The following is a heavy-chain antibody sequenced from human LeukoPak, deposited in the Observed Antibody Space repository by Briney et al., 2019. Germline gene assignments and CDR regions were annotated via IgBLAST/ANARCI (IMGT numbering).Heavy chain of an antibody. J-gene: IGHJ5*02. Sequence: GGSLRLSCAASGFTLRRYDIHWARKAPGNGLERVAAVSSDGGVKQYGDSVKARYIIYRDHPEHPLYLQKHSLGAEHTAVYFCTRSFLLTSERRFVPWGQKTLVTVSS. CDR3: TRSFLLTSERRFVP. CDR2: VSSDGGVK. CDR1: GFTLRRYD. V-gene: IGHV3-30*01. D-gene: IGHD3-16*01.